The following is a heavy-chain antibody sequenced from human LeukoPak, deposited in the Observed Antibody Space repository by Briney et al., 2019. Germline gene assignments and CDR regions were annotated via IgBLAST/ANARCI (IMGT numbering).Heavy chain of an antibody. J-gene: IGHJ5*02. CDR2: ISAYNGNT. Sequence: VASVKVSCKASGYTFTSYGISWVRQAPGQGLEWMGWISAYNGNTNYAQKLQGRVTMTTDTSMSTAYMELRSLRSDDTAVYYCARGASPRIAAAGPYNWFDPWGQGTLVTVSS. V-gene: IGHV1-18*01. CDR3: ARGASPRIAAAGPYNWFDP. D-gene: IGHD6-13*01. CDR1: GYTFTSYG.